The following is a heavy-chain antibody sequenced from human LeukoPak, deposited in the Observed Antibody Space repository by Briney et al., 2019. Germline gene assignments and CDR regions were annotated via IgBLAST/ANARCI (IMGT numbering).Heavy chain of an antibody. CDR3: SRDLHYYVAMEV. J-gene: IGHJ6*02. Sequence: GGSLRLSCATSGFNVSNNYMSWVRQAPGKGLEWVSVIYTGGGTYYADSVKGRFTISRDNSKSMLFLQLNSLRAEDTALYYFSRDLHYYVAMEVWGQGTTVNGS. V-gene: IGHV3-53*01. CDR1: GFNVSNNY. CDR2: IYTGGGT. D-gene: IGHD3-10*02.